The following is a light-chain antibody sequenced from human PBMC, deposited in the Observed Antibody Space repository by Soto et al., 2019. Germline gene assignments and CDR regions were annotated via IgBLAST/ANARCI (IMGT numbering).Light chain of an antibody. CDR1: SSDVGGYNY. CDR2: EVS. Sequence: QSVLTHPASVCWSPGHSITISCTGTSSDVGGYNYVSWYQQHPGKAPKLMIYEVSNRPSGVSNRFSGSKSGNTASLTISGLHAEDEADYYCSSYTSSSNYYVFGTGTKVTVL. V-gene: IGLV2-14*01. J-gene: IGLJ1*01. CDR3: SSYTSSSNYYV.